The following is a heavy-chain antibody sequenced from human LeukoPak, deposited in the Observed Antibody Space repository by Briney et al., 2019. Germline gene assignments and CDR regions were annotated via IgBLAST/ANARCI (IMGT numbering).Heavy chain of an antibody. V-gene: IGHV3-48*03. CDR1: GITLSSYG. CDR2: ISSSGTTI. D-gene: IGHD3-3*02. Sequence: PGGSLRLSCATSGITLSSYGMNWVRQAPGKGLEWVSYISSSGTTIYYADSVKGRFIISRDNAKNSLYLQMNSLRAEDTAVYYCARWGTIAFRGQGTLVTVSS. J-gene: IGHJ4*02. CDR3: ARWGTIAF.